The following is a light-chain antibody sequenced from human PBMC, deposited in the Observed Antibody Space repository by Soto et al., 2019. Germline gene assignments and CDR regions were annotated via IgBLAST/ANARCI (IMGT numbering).Light chain of an antibody. J-gene: IGKJ4*01. CDR2: GAS. CDR3: QQYNNWPPSLT. V-gene: IGKV3-20*01. CDR1: QSVSNSY. Sequence: EIVLTQSPGTLSLSPGERATLSCRASQSVSNSYLAWYQQKPGQAPRLLIYGASGRATGIPDRFSGSGSRTDFTLIITRLEPEDFAVYYCQQYNNWPPSLTFGGGTKVDIK.